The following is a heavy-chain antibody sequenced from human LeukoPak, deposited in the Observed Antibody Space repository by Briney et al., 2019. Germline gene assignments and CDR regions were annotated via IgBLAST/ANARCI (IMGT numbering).Heavy chain of an antibody. D-gene: IGHD3-22*01. CDR1: GYTLTELS. V-gene: IGHV1-24*01. Sequence: ASVKVSCKVSGYTLTELSMHWVRQAPGKGLEWMGSFDPKDGETIYAQKFQGRVTMTEDTSTDTAYMELSSLRTEDTAVYYCAKGESDSTGYYGRDFDYWGQGTLVTVSS. CDR3: AKGESDSTGYYGRDFDY. CDR2: FDPKDGET. J-gene: IGHJ4*02.